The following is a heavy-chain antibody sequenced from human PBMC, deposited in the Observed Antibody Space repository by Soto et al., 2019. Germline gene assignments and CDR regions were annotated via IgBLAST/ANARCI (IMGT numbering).Heavy chain of an antibody. Sequence: AWLSIRLSCAAAGCNIINHAMRWVLQDQGKGLDWVSAISVSGGSTYYADSVKGRFTISRDNSKNTLYLQMNSLRAEDTAVYYCAKAQTSQYDILTGYCTPYYYYGMDVWGQGTTVTVSS. CDR1: GCNIINHA. CDR3: AKAQTSQYDILTGYCTPYYYYGMDV. D-gene: IGHD3-9*01. J-gene: IGHJ6*02. CDR2: ISVSGGST. V-gene: IGHV3-23*01.